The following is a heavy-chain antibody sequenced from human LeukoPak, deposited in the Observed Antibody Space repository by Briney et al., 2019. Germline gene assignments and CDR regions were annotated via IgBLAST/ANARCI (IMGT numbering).Heavy chain of an antibody. D-gene: IGHD6-13*01. J-gene: IGHJ4*02. V-gene: IGHV3-21*01. Sequence: GDSVRLSCAASGFPFNRQRKMGPPHATGEALVWLSYIRSSSSYIYYADSVKGRFTISRDNAKNSLYLQMNSLRAEDTAVYYCARDNGYSSSWYDRDFDYWGQGTLVTVSS. CDR2: IRSSSSYI. CDR1: GFPFNRQR. CDR3: ARDNGYSSSWYDRDFDY.